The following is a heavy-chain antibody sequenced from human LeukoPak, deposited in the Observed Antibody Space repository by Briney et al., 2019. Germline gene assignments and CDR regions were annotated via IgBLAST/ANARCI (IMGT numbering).Heavy chain of an antibody. CDR2: IRSKANSYAT. D-gene: IGHD1-26*01. CDR3: ARGGSPPEALGDTFDV. CDR1: GFTFSGSA. V-gene: IGHV3-73*01. Sequence: GSLRLSCAASGFTFSGSAMHWVRQASGKGLEWVGRIRSKANSYATAYAASVKGRFTISRDDSKNTAYLQMNSLRAEDTAVYYCARGGSPPEALGDTFDVWGHGTLVTVSS. J-gene: IGHJ3*01.